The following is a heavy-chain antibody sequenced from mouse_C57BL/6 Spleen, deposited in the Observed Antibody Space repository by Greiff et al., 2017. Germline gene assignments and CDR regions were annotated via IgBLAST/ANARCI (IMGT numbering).Heavy chain of an antibody. V-gene: IGHV5-17*01. CDR3: ARSYYDYDGLWYFDV. Sequence: EVKLMESGGGLVKPGGSLKLSCAASGFTFSDYGMHWVRQAPEKGLEWVAYISSGSSTIYYADTVKGRFTISRDNAKNTLFLQMTSLRSEDTAMYYCARSYYDYDGLWYFDVWGTGTTVTVSS. CDR1: GFTFSDYG. J-gene: IGHJ1*03. D-gene: IGHD2-4*01. CDR2: ISSGSSTI.